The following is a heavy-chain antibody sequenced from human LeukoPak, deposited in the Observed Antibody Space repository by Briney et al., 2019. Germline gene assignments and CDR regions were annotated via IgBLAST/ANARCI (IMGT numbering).Heavy chain of an antibody. CDR3: ARRRGSIGLFDY. D-gene: IGHD3/OR15-3a*01. CDR1: GFTFSSYA. J-gene: IGHJ4*02. Sequence: GGSLRLSCAASGFTFSSYAMSWVRQAPGKGLEWVSAISGSGGSTYYADSVKGRFTISRDNSKNTLYLQMNSLRAEDTAVYYCARRRGSIGLFDYWGQGTLVTVSS. CDR2: ISGSGGST. V-gene: IGHV3-23*01.